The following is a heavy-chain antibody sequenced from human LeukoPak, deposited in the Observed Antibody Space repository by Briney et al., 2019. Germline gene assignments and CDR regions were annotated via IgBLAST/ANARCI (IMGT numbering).Heavy chain of an antibody. CDR1: GFIFSNYAMH. D-gene: IGHD3-3*01. V-gene: IGHV4-59*05. CDR3: ARQNGVGLFILP. CDR2: IYYSGNT. Sequence: PGGSLRLSCAASGFIFSNYAMHWVRQAPGKGLEWVGSIYYSGNTYYNPSLKSRVTISVDTSKNQFSLKLTSVTAADTAVYYCARQNGVGLFILPGGQGTLVTVSS. J-gene: IGHJ4*02.